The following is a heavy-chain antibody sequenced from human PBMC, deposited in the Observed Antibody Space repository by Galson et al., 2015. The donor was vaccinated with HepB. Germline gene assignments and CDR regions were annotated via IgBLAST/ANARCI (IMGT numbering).Heavy chain of an antibody. J-gene: IGHJ1*01. D-gene: IGHD3-3*01. Sequence: ETLSLTCAVSAGSISSGNWWSWVRQPPGRGLEWIGEIYHGGNTNYNPSLKSRVTISVDKSKNQFSLELSSVTAADTAFYYCARDSSSGYSLGHWGQGTLVTVSS. CDR3: ARDSSSGYSLGH. V-gene: IGHV4/OR15-8*02. CDR2: IYHGGNT. CDR1: AGSISSGNW.